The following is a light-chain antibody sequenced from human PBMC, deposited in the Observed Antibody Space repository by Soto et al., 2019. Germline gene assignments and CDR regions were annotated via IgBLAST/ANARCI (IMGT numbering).Light chain of an antibody. CDR2: GAS. V-gene: IGKV3-20*01. CDR3: QQYGSSPRT. CDR1: QSVSSSY. Sequence: EIVLTQSPGTLSLSPGERATLSCRASQSVSSSYLACYQQKPGQAPRLLIYGASSRATGIPDRLSGSGSGTAFSLTISRLEPDDFAVYYWQQYGSSPRTFGQGTKVDIK. J-gene: IGKJ3*01.